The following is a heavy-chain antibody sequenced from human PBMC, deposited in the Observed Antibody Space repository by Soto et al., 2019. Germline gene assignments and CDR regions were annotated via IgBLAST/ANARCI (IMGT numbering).Heavy chain of an antibody. CDR2: ISTYNGNT. J-gene: IGHJ5*02. CDR3: TRDQSSGWYSGYWFDH. V-gene: IGHV1-18*01. CDR1: GYTFTTYG. Sequence: ASVKVSCKASGYTFTTYGLTWVRQAPGQGLEWMGWISTYNGNTNYAQKVQGRVTMTTDTSTNTAYMELRSLRSDDTAVYYCTRDQSSGWYSGYWFDHWGQGTLVTVSS. D-gene: IGHD6-19*01.